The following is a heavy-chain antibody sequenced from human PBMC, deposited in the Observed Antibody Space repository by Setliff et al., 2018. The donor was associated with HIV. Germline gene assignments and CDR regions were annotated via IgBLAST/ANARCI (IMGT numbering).Heavy chain of an antibody. D-gene: IGHD2-2*01. CDR3: AKTRRYCSSTSCSNLFDY. V-gene: IGHV3-23*01. J-gene: IGHJ4*02. CDR1: GFTFSSYA. CDR2: ISGSGGST. Sequence: PGGSLRLSCAASGFTFSSYAMSWARQAPGKGLEWVSAISGSGGSTYYADSVKGRFTISRDNSKNTLYLQMNSLRAEDTAVYYCAKTRRYCSSTSCSNLFDYWGQGTLVTVSS.